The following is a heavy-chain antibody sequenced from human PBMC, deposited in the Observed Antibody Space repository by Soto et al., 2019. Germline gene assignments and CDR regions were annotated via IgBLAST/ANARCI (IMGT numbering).Heavy chain of an antibody. CDR3: ARDPQYYYGSGRSYNWFDP. V-gene: IGHV1-18*01. CDR2: ISAYNGNT. Sequence: AAVKVSCKASGYTFTSYGISCVRQAPGQRNEWIGWISAYNGNTNYAQKLQGRVTMTTDTSTSTAYMELSSLRSDDTAVYYCARDPQYYYGSGRSYNWFDPWGQGTLVPVSS. D-gene: IGHD3-10*01. J-gene: IGHJ5*02. CDR1: GYTFTSYG.